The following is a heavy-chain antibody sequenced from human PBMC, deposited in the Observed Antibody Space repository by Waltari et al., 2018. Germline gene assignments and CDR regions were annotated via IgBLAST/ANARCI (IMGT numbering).Heavy chain of an antibody. Sequence: QVQLQESGPGLVKPSETLSLTCTVSGGSISSHYWSWIRQPPGKGLEWIGYIYYSGSTYYNPSLKSRLTISVDTSKNQFSLNLSSVTAADTAVYYCASYNWNYAWFDPWGQGTLVTVSS. CDR3: ASYNWNYAWFDP. V-gene: IGHV4-59*11. D-gene: IGHD1-7*01. CDR1: GGSISSHY. CDR2: IYYSGST. J-gene: IGHJ5*02.